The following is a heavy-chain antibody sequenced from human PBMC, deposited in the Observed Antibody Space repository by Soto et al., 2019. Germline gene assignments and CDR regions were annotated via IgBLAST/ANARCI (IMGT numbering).Heavy chain of an antibody. CDR3: ARPQGAVAGTVVY. Sequence: QVQLVESGGGVVQPGRSLRLSCAASGFTFSSYGMHWVRQAPGKGLEWVAVIWYDGSNKYYADSVKGRFTISRDNSKNTLYLQMNSLRAEDTVVYYCARPQGAVAGTVVYWGQGTLVTVSS. V-gene: IGHV3-33*01. D-gene: IGHD6-19*01. J-gene: IGHJ4*02. CDR1: GFTFSSYG. CDR2: IWYDGSNK.